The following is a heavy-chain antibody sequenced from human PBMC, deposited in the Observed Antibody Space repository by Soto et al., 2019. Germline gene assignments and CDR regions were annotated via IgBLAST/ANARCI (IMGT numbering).Heavy chain of an antibody. Sequence: TSETLSLTSAVYGGSFSGYYWSWIRQPPGKGLEWIGYIYYSGNTNYNPSLKSRVIISVDTSKNLFSLKLTSVTAADTAVYYCARIPVDTSMIYWLDPWGQGTLVTVSS. CDR2: IYYSGNT. CDR3: ARIPVDTSMIYWLDP. V-gene: IGHV4-59*01. J-gene: IGHJ5*02. CDR1: GGSFSGYY. D-gene: IGHD5-18*01.